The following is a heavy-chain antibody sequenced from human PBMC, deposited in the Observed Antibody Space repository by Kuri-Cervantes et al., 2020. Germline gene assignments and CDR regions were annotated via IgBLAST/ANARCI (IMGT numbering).Heavy chain of an antibody. CDR2: ISSSSSYI. V-gene: IGHV3-21*01. D-gene: IGHD6-13*01. Sequence: GGSLRLSCEASGFTFSQYYMNWVRQAPGKGLEWVSSISSSSSYIYYADSVKGRFTISRDNAKNSLYLQMNSLRAEDTAVYYCASRVAAAGIDYWGQGTLVTSPQ. CDR1: GFTFSQYY. J-gene: IGHJ4*02. CDR3: ASRVAAAGIDY.